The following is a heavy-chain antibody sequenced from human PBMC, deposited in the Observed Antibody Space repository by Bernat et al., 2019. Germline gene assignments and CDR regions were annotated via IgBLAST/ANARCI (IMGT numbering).Heavy chain of an antibody. CDR2: ISYDGSNK. J-gene: IGHJ4*02. CDR1: GFTFSSYG. V-gene: IGHV3-30*18. Sequence: QVQLVESGGGVVQPGRSLRLSCAASGFTFSSYGMHWVRQAPGKGLEWVAVISYDGSNKYYADSVKGRFTISRDNSKNTLYLQMNSLGAEDTAVYYCAKVEMGGGVWGNHFDYWGQGTLVTVSS. CDR3: AKVEMGGGVWGNHFDY. D-gene: IGHD5-24*01.